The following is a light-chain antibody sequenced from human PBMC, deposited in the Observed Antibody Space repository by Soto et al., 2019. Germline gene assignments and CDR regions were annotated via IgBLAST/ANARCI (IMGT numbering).Light chain of an antibody. Sequence: EIVLTQSPGTLSLSPGERATLSCRASQSVSSSYLAWYQQTPVHAPRLLIYGASSRATGIPDRFSGSGSGTDFTLTISRLEPEDFAVYYCQQYGSSPQTFGQGTRLEIK. CDR2: GAS. V-gene: IGKV3-20*01. J-gene: IGKJ5*01. CDR1: QSVSSSY. CDR3: QQYGSSPQT.